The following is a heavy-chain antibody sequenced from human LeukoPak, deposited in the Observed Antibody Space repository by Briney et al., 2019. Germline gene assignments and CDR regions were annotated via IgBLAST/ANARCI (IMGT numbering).Heavy chain of an antibody. CDR1: GGSISSSNNY. Sequence: PSETLSLTCTVSGGSISSSNNYWGWIRQPPGKGLEWIGTISYSGSTYYNPSLKSRVTISIDTSKTQFSLKLSSVTAADTAVYYCARHFDYWGQGTLVTVSS. CDR2: ISYSGST. CDR3: ARHFDY. J-gene: IGHJ4*02. V-gene: IGHV4-39*01.